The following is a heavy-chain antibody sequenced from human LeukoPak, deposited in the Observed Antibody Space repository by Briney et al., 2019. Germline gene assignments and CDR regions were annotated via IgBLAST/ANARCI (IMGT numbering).Heavy chain of an antibody. D-gene: IGHD4-23*01. V-gene: IGHV1-46*01. CDR1: GYTFTSYY. CDR3: ARVIYGGNSAFDI. Sequence: ASVMVSCKASGYTFTSYYMHWVRQAPGQGLEWMGIINPSGGSTSYAQKFQGRVTMTRDMSTSTVYMELSSLRSEDTAVYYCARVIYGGNSAFDIWGQGTMVTVSS. J-gene: IGHJ3*02. CDR2: INPSGGST.